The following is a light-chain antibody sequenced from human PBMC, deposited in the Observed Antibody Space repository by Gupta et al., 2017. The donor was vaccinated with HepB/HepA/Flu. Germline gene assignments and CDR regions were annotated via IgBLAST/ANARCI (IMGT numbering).Light chain of an antibody. CDR3: SSYTNTNTRI. J-gene: IGLJ2*01. CDR2: DVS. Sequence: QSALTQPASVSGSPGQSITISCTGTSSDVGAYNFVSWFQQHPGKAPKLIIYDVSKWPSGVSDRFSGSKAGNTASLTISGLQAEDEADYYCSSYTNTNTRIFGGGTKLTVL. CDR1: SSDVGAYNF. V-gene: IGLV2-14*03.